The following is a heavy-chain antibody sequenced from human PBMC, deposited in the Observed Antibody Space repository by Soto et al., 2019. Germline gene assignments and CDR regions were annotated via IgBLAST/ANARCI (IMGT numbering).Heavy chain of an antibody. V-gene: IGHV4-31*03. J-gene: IGHJ6*03. CDR2: IYYSGST. CDR1: GGSISSGGYY. CDR3: ARDRLWFGELAKEYYYMDV. D-gene: IGHD3-10*01. Sequence: PSETLSLTCTVSGGSISSGGYYWSWIRQHPGKGLEWIGYIYYSGSTYYNPSLKSRVTISVDTSKNQFSLKLSSVTAADTAVYYCARDRLWFGELAKEYYYMDVWGKGTTVTVSS.